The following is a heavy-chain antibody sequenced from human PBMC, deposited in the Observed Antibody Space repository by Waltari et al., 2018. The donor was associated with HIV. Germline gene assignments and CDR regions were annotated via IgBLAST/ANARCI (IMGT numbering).Heavy chain of an antibody. Sequence: QVQLVQSGAEVKKPGSSVKVSCQASGGTFRSYAISWVRWAPGQGLEWMGGIIPIFGTANYAQKFQGRVTITADESTSTAYMELSSLRSEDTAVYYCAREYYYDSSGSRSIGDVWGQGTTVTVSS. CDR2: IIPIFGTA. V-gene: IGHV1-69*12. D-gene: IGHD3-22*01. CDR1: GGTFRSYA. J-gene: IGHJ6*02. CDR3: AREYYYDSSGSRSIGDV.